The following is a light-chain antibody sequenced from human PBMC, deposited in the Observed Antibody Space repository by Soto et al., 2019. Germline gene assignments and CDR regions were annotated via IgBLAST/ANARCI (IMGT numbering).Light chain of an antibody. Sequence: QSVLTQPPSASGTPGQRVSISCSGSGSSNGTNTVNWYRQLPGTAPKLLIYANNQRPSGVPDRFSGSKSGTSASLAISGLQSEDEAEYYCAAWDGSLNNVLFGGGTKLTVL. CDR1: GSSNGTNT. V-gene: IGLV1-44*01. CDR2: ANN. CDR3: AAWDGSLNNVL. J-gene: IGLJ2*01.